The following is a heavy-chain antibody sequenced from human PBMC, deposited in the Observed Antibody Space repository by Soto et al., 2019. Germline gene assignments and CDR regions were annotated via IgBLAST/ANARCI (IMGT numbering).Heavy chain of an antibody. J-gene: IGHJ4*02. D-gene: IGHD5-18*01. V-gene: IGHV1-69*13. CDR1: GGTFYTYT. Sequence: SVKVSCKASGGTFYTYTFSWVRQAPGQGLEWMGSITPIYPTTNYAEKFQGRLTVTADGSTNTAYMELNSLTSDDTAVYYCARIPRYSFPPSEDLDFWGPGTVLTVSS. CDR3: ARIPRYSFPPSEDLDF. CDR2: ITPIYPTT.